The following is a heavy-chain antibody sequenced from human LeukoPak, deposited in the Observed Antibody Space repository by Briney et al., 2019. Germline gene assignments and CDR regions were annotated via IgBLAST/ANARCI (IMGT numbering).Heavy chain of an antibody. CDR1: GFTVSSNY. V-gene: IGHV3-53*01. CDR3: AKLEAAAGPFDY. J-gene: IGHJ4*02. Sequence: SGGSLRLSCAASGFTVSSNYMSWVRQAPGKGLEWVSVIYSGGSTYYADSVKGRFTISRDNSKNTLYLQMNSLRAEDTAVYYCAKLEAAAGPFDYWGQGTLVTVSS. CDR2: IYSGGST. D-gene: IGHD6-13*01.